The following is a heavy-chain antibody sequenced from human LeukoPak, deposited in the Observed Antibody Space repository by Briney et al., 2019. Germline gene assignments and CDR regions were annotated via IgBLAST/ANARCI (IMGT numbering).Heavy chain of an antibody. V-gene: IGHV1-18*01. Sequence: GASVKVSCKASGYTFTSYGISWVRQAPGQGLEWMGWISAYNGNTNYAQKLQGRVTMTTDTSTSTAYMELSSLRSEDTAVYYCARSAAPSGSYPPPGGYWGQGTLVTVSS. CDR3: ARSAAPSGSYPPPGGY. D-gene: IGHD1-26*01. J-gene: IGHJ4*02. CDR2: ISAYNGNT. CDR1: GYTFTSYG.